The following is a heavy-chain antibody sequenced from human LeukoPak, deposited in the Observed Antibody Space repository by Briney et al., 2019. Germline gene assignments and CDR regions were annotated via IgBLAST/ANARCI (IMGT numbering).Heavy chain of an antibody. CDR1: GFSLSTTGVG. CDR2: IYWDDDK. D-gene: IGHD3-22*01. J-gene: IGHJ4*02. CDR3: AHMDSSGYGIHFDY. V-gene: IGHV2-5*02. Sequence: SGPTLVNPTQTLTLTCTFSGFSLSTTGVGVGWIRQPPGKALEWLALIYWDDDKRYSPSLRSSLTITKDTSKNQVVLTMTNMDPVDTATYYCAHMDSSGYGIHFDYWGQGTLVTVSS.